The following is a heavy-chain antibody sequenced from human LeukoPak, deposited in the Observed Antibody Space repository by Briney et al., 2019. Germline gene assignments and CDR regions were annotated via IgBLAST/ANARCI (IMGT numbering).Heavy chain of an antibody. D-gene: IGHD3-16*02. CDR1: GGSISSYY. V-gene: IGHV4-59*01. CDR3: ARAGDYVWGSYRPFDY. Sequence: PSETLSLTCTVSGGSISSYYWSWIRQPPGKGLEWIGYIYYSGSTNYNPPLKSRVTISVDTSKNQFSLKLSSVTAADTAVYYCARAGDYVWGSYRPFDYWGQGTLVTVSS. J-gene: IGHJ4*02. CDR2: IYYSGST.